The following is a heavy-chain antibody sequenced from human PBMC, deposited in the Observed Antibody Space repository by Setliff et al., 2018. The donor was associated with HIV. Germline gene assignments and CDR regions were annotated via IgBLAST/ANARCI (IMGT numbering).Heavy chain of an antibody. J-gene: IGHJ6*03. V-gene: IGHV3-23*01. CDR2: ISGSGGST. D-gene: IGHD3-10*01. CDR1: GFTFSSYA. Sequence: GGSLRLSCAASGFTFSSYAMSWVRQAPGEGLEWVSAISGSGGSTYYADSVKGRFTISRDNAKNSLYLQMNSLRAEDTAVYYCARDRAESYYYYYYYMDVWGKGTTVTVSS. CDR3: ARDRAESYYYYYYYMDV.